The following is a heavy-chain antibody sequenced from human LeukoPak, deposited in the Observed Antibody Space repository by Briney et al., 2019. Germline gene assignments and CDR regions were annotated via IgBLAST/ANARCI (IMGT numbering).Heavy chain of an antibody. CDR2: IYTSGST. Sequence: SETLSLTCTVSGGSISSSSYYWSWIRQPAGKGLEWIGRIYTSGSTNYNPSLKSRVTMSVDTSKNQFSLKLSSVTAADTAVYYCARPDVKYGDAAFDIWGQGTMVTVSS. CDR3: ARPDVKYGDAAFDI. CDR1: GGSISSSSYY. D-gene: IGHD4-17*01. J-gene: IGHJ3*02. V-gene: IGHV4-61*02.